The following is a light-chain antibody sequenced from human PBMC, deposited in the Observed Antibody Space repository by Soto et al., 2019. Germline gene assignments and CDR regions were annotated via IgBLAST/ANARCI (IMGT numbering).Light chain of an antibody. Sequence: AIQVTQSPSSLSASVGDRVSITCRASQGIRNDLGWYQQKPGKAPKLLIYAASSLQSGVPSRFSGSGSCTDFTLTISSLQPEDFATYYCLQDYNYPLSFGGGTKVEIK. V-gene: IGKV1-6*01. CDR3: LQDYNYPLS. CDR2: AAS. CDR1: QGIRND. J-gene: IGKJ4*01.